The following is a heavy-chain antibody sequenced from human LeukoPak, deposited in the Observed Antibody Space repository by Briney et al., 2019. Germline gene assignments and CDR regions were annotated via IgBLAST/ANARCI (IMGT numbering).Heavy chain of an antibody. D-gene: IGHD1-26*01. CDR3: ARETLVGANNY. CDR1: GGSISSYY. Sequence: TSETLSLTCTVSGGSISSYYWSWIRQPPGKGLEWIGYIYYSGSTNYNPSLKSRVTISVDTSKNQFSLKLSSVTAADTAVYYCARETLVGANNYWGQGTLVTVSS. V-gene: IGHV4-59*12. CDR2: IYYSGST. J-gene: IGHJ4*02.